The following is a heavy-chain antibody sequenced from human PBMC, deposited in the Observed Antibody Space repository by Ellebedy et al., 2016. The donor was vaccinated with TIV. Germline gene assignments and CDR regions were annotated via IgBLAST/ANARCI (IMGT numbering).Heavy chain of an antibody. Sequence: AASVTVSCKASGYTFTSYGISWVRQPHGQGLEWMGWISAYNGNTNYAQKLQGRVTMTTDTSTSTAYMELRSLRSDDTAVYYCAVGVYYDSSGSNAFDIWGQGTMVTVSS. D-gene: IGHD3-22*01. CDR2: ISAYNGNT. J-gene: IGHJ3*02. CDR3: AVGVYYDSSGSNAFDI. CDR1: GYTFTSYG. V-gene: IGHV1-18*01.